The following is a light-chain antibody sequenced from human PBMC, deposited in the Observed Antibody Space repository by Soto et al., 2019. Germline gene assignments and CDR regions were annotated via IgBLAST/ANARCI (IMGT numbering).Light chain of an antibody. CDR1: SSDVGGYNY. CDR2: DVS. J-gene: IGLJ1*01. CDR3: SSYTSSSTLV. Sequence: QSALTQPASVSGSPGQSITISCTGTSSDVGGYNYVSWYQQHPGKAPKLMIYDVSNRPSGVSNRFSASKSGNTASLTISGLPAEDEADYYCSSYTSSSTLVFGTGTKLTVL. V-gene: IGLV2-14*01.